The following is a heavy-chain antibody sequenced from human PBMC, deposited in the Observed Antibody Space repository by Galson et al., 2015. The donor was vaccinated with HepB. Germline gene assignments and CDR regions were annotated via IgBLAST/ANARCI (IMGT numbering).Heavy chain of an antibody. V-gene: IGHV4-59*12. Sequence: LSLTCTVSGGSISSYYWSWIRQPPGKGLEWIGYIYYSGSTNYNPSLKSRVTISVDTSKNQFSLKLSSVTAADTAVYYCARDGETCSSTSCLANLYYYYGMDVWGQGTTVTVSS. D-gene: IGHD2-2*01. CDR1: GGSISSYY. CDR2: IYYSGST. CDR3: ARDGETCSSTSCLANLYYYYGMDV. J-gene: IGHJ6*02.